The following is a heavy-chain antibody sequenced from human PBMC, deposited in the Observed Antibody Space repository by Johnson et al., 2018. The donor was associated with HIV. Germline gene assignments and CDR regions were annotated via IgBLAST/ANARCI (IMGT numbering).Heavy chain of an antibody. J-gene: IGHJ3*02. Sequence: QVQLVESGGGVVQPGRSLRLSCAASGFIFSPYPIPWVRQAPGKGLEWVAVISYDGSNKYNADSVKGRFTISRDSSKDTLYVQMNSLRAEDTAIYYCTTALWVGATINEVAFDIWGQGTTVTVSS. V-gene: IGHV3-30*04. CDR3: TTALWVGATINEVAFDI. CDR1: GFIFSPYP. D-gene: IGHD1-26*01. CDR2: ISYDGSNK.